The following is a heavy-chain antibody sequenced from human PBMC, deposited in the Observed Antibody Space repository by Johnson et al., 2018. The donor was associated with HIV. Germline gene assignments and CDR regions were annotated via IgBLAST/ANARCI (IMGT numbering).Heavy chain of an antibody. V-gene: IGHV3-74*02. CDR3: ASGVRTSDGYHLGTFDI. D-gene: IGHD2-2*01. J-gene: IGHJ3*02. Sequence: VQLVESGGGLVQPGGSLRLSCAASGFTFSSYAMHWVRQAPGKGLEWVSRSNSDGSRTNYADSVKGRFTIPRDKAKNTLHLQMNSLRAEDTAVYYCASGVRTSDGYHLGTFDIWDQGTLVTVSS. CDR2: SNSDGSRT. CDR1: GFTFSSYA.